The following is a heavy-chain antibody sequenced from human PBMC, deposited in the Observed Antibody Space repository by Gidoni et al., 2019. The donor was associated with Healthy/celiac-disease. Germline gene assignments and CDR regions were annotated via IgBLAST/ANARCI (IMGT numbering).Heavy chain of an antibody. Sequence: QVQLVQAGAEVKKPGSSVKGSCQASGGPSRSYTHSWVRQAPGQGLEWMGRIIHVLSIANYAQEFQGRVTMTADKSASTAYMELSSLRSEDTAVYYCAKVGGIVVVPAAMGWFDPWGQGTLVTVSS. CDR1: GGPSRSYT. V-gene: IGHV1-69*02. D-gene: IGHD2-2*01. CDR2: IIHVLSIA. J-gene: IGHJ5*02. CDR3: AKVGGIVVVPAAMGWFDP.